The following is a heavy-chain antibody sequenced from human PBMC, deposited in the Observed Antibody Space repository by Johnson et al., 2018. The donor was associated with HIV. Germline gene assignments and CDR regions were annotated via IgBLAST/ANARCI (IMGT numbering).Heavy chain of an antibody. CDR2: ISGSDHST. CDR3: AKDPGWFGHPAD. CDR1: AFTFSSND. J-gene: IGHJ3*01. D-gene: IGHD3-10*01. Sequence: VQLVESGGGLVQPGGSLRLSCGASAFTFSSNDMKWVRQAPGKGLEWVSPISGSDHSTYYADSVRGRFTISRDNSNNTLYLQMNSLRAEDTAVYYCAKDPGWFGHPADWGQGTMVTVSS. V-gene: IGHV3-23*04.